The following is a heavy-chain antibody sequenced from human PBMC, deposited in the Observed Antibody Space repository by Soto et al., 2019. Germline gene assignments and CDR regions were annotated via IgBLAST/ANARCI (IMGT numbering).Heavy chain of an antibody. Sequence: QVQLVQSGAEVKKPGASVKVSCKASGYTFTSYGISWVRQAPGQGLEWMGWISAYNGNTNYAQKLQGRVTMTTDTPTSTAYMELGSLRSDDTAVYYCGREGGGLRYFDWLPQPYYGMDVWGQGTTVTVSS. J-gene: IGHJ6*02. D-gene: IGHD3-9*01. V-gene: IGHV1-18*01. CDR3: GREGGGLRYFDWLPQPYYGMDV. CDR1: GYTFTSYG. CDR2: ISAYNGNT.